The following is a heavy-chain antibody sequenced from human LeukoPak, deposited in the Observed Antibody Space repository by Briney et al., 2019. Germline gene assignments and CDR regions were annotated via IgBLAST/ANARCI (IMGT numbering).Heavy chain of an antibody. D-gene: IGHD3-22*01. V-gene: IGHV6-1*01. CDR3: ARGTMIVVVKEDY. CDR2: TYYRSKWNN. Sequence: QTLSLTSAISGDSVSSNSAAWNWIRQSPSRGLEWLGRTYYRSKWNNDYAVSVKSRITINPDTSKNQFSLQLNSVTPEDTAVYYCARGTMIVVVKEDYWGQGTLVTVSS. CDR1: GDSVSSNSAA. J-gene: IGHJ4*02.